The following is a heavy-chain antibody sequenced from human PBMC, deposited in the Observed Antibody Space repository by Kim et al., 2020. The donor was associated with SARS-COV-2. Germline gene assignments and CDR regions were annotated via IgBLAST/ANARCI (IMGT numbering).Heavy chain of an antibody. CDR1: GGSFSGYY. CDR3: ARELAASMVRGLKPHGRWFDP. CDR2: INHSGST. D-gene: IGHD3-10*01. Sequence: SETLSLTCAVYGGSFSGYYWSWIRQPPGKGLEWIGEINHSGSTNYNPSLKSRVTISVDTSKNQFSLKLSSVTAADTAVYYCARELAASMVRGLKPHGRWFDPWGQGTLVTVSS. J-gene: IGHJ5*02. V-gene: IGHV4-34*01.